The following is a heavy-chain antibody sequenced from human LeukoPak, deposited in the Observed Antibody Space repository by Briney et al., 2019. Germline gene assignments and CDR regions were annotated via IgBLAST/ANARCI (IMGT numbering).Heavy chain of an antibody. J-gene: IGHJ4*02. CDR1: GGSIKSSSYY. V-gene: IGHV4-39*01. D-gene: IGHD6-19*01. CDR3: ARQGSGWSGAFDF. Sequence: ASETLSLTCTVSGGSIKSSSYYWAWIRQPPGKGLEWIANIYYSGTTYDNPSLKSRVTTSVDTSKNHFSLRLNSVTAADTAVYYCARQGSGWSGAFDFWGQGTLITVSS. CDR2: IYYSGTT.